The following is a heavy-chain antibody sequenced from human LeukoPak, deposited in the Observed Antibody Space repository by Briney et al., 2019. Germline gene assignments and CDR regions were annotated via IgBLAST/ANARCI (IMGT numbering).Heavy chain of an antibody. J-gene: IGHJ4*02. CDR1: GYTFTRYG. Sequence: ASVKVSCKASGYTFTRYGISWVRQAPGQGLEWMGGISAYNGNTNYPQKIQGRVTMTTDTSTTTAYMELRSLRSDDTAMYYCARSEFLAVAKFDYWGQGTLVTVSS. D-gene: IGHD6-19*01. CDR2: ISAYNGNT. V-gene: IGHV1-18*01. CDR3: ARSEFLAVAKFDY.